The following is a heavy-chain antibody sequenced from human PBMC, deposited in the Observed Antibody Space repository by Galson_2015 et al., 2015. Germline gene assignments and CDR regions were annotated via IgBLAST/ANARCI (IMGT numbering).Heavy chain of an antibody. D-gene: IGHD2-15*01. Sequence: WMNPNSGNTGYAQKFQGRVTMTRNTSISTAYMELSSLRSEDTAVYYCARGQVEAIWGQGTMVTVSS. J-gene: IGHJ3*02. CDR3: ARGQVEAI. CDR2: MNPNSGNT. V-gene: IGHV1-8*01.